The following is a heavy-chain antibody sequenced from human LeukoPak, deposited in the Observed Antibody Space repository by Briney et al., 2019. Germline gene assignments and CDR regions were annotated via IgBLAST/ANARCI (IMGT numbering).Heavy chain of an antibody. D-gene: IGHD3-10*01. Sequence: PGGSLRLSCAASGFTFSSYSMNWVRQAPGKGLEWVSSISSSSSYIYYADSVKGRFTISRDNAKNSLYLQMNSPRAEDTAVYYCARDQAAWFGELSSYYYYYMDVWGKGTTVTVSS. CDR2: ISSSSSYI. V-gene: IGHV3-21*01. J-gene: IGHJ6*03. CDR3: ARDQAAWFGELSSYYYYYMDV. CDR1: GFTFSSYS.